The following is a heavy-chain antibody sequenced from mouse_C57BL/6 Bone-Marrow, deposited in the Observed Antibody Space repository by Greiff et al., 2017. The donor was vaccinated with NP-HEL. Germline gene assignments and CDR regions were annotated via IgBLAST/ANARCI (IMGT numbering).Heavy chain of an antibody. CDR1: GYTFTSYW. J-gene: IGHJ2*01. CDR3: ARNYGNY. V-gene: IGHV1-69*01. Sequence: LQQPGAELVMPGASVKLSCKASGYTFTSYWMHWVKQRPGQGLEWIGDIDPSDSYSNYNQKFKGKSTLTVDKSSSAAYMQLSTLTSEDSAVYYGARNYGNYWGQGTTLTVSA. D-gene: IGHD1-1*02. CDR2: IDPSDSYS.